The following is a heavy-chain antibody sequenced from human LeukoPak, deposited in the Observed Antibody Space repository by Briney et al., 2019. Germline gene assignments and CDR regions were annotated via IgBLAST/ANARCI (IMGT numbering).Heavy chain of an antibody. CDR2: ISGSGGST. J-gene: IGHJ6*02. CDR1: GSTFSSYA. CDR3: AGGYDILTGYLVRAYYYYGMDV. D-gene: IGHD3-9*01. Sequence: GGSLRLSCAASGSTFSSYAMSWVRQAPGKGLEWVSAISGSGGSTYYADSVKGRFTISRDNSKNTLYLQMNSLRAEDTAVYYCAGGYDILTGYLVRAYYYYGMDVWGQGTTVTVSS. V-gene: IGHV3-23*01.